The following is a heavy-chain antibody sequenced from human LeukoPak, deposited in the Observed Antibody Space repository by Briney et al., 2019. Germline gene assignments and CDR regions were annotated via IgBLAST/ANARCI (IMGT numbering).Heavy chain of an antibody. D-gene: IGHD3-10*01. V-gene: IGHV4-34*09. Sequence: SETLSLTCAVYGGSFSGYYWSWIRQPPGKGLEWIGEINHSGSTNYNPSLKSRVTISVDTSKNQFSLKLSSMTAADTAVYYCARGPTDYYGSGSYYYIDYWGQGTLVTVSS. J-gene: IGHJ4*02. CDR2: INHSGST. CDR1: GGSFSGYY. CDR3: ARGPTDYYGSGSYYYIDY.